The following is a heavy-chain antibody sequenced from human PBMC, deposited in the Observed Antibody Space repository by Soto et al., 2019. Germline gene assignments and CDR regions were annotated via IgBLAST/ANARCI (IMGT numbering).Heavy chain of an antibody. CDR3: ARARDCSGGSCYYYYYYGMDV. CDR1: GVTFSSYA. CDR2: IIPIFGTA. Sequence: ASVKVSCKASGVTFSSYAISWVRQAPGQGLEWMGGIIPIFGTANYAQKFQGRVTITADESTSTAYMELSSLRSEDTAVYYCARARDCSGGSCYYYYYYGMDVWGQGTTVTVSS. J-gene: IGHJ6*02. V-gene: IGHV1-69*13. D-gene: IGHD2-15*01.